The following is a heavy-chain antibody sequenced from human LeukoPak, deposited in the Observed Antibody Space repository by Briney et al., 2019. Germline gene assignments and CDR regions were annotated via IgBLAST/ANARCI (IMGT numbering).Heavy chain of an antibody. CDR1: GYSISSGYY. Sequence: SETLSLTCAFSGYSISSGYYWGWIRQPPGKGLEWIGSIYHSGSTYYNPSLKSRVTISVDTSKNQFSLKLSSVTAADTAVYYCARRLGNAFDIWGQGTMVTVSS. J-gene: IGHJ3*02. CDR2: IYHSGST. D-gene: IGHD3-9*01. V-gene: IGHV4-38-2*01. CDR3: ARRLGNAFDI.